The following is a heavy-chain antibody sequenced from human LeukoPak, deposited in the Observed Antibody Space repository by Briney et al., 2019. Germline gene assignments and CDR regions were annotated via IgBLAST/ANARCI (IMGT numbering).Heavy chain of an antibody. Sequence: GGSLRLSCAASGFTFSSYAVSWVRQAPGKGLEWVSAISGSGGSTYYADSAKGRFTISRDNSKNTLYLQMNSLRAEDTAVYYCAKEQSPWGAYGSGSNNWFDPWGQGTLVTVSS. V-gene: IGHV3-23*01. CDR3: AKEQSPWGAYGSGSNNWFDP. D-gene: IGHD3-10*01. CDR1: GFTFSSYA. CDR2: ISGSGGST. J-gene: IGHJ5*02.